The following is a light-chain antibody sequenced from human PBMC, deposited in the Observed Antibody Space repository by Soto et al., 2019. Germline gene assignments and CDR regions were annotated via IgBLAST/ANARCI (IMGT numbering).Light chain of an antibody. CDR2: DVS. CDR3: SSYSSSTTLYV. Sequence: QPVLTQPASVSGSPGQSITISCTGTSSDVGGYNYVSWYQHHPGKAPKLMIYDVSNRPSGVSNRFSGSKSGNTASLTISGLPAEDEADYYCSSYSSSTTLYVFATGTKLTVL. J-gene: IGLJ1*01. V-gene: IGLV2-14*03. CDR1: SSDVGGYNY.